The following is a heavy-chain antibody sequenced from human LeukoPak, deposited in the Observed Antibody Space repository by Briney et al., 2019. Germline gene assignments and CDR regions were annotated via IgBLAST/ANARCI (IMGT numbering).Heavy chain of an antibody. CDR3: ARLSRHYDFWSGYSNDAFDI. CDR2: IYYSGST. CDR1: GGSISSSSYY. D-gene: IGHD3-3*01. Sequence: SETLSLTCTVSGGSISSSSYYWGWGRQPPGRGLEGIGSIYYSGSTYYNPSLKSRVTISVDTSKNQFSLKLSSVTAADTAVYYCARLSRHYDFWSGYSNDAFDIWGQGTMVTVSS. J-gene: IGHJ3*02. V-gene: IGHV4-39*01.